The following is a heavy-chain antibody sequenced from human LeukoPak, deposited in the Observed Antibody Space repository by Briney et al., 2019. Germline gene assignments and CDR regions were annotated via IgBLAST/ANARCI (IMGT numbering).Heavy chain of an antibody. CDR2: ISGSGGST. CDR3: AKGGGYDSSGYYYVSYFDY. CDR1: GFTFSSYA. V-gene: IGHV3-23*01. Sequence: GGSLRLSCAASGFTFSSYAMSWVRQAPGKGLEWVSAISGSGGSTYYADSVKGRFTISRDNSRNTLYLQMNSLRAEDTAVYYCAKGGGYDSSGYYYVSYFDYWGQGTLVTVSS. D-gene: IGHD3-22*01. J-gene: IGHJ4*02.